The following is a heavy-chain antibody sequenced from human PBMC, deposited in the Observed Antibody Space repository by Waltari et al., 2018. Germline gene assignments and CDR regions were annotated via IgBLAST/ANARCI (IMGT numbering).Heavy chain of an antibody. Sequence: EVQLVQSGAEVKKPGESLKISCKGSGYSFTSYWIGWVRQMPGKGLEWMGIIYPGDSDTRYSPSFQGQVTISADKSISTAYLQWSSLKASDTAMYYCARLSQIEYSSSPNWFDPWGQGTLVTVSS. CDR3: ARLSQIEYSSSPNWFDP. J-gene: IGHJ5*02. CDR1: GYSFTSYW. D-gene: IGHD6-6*01. CDR2: IYPGDSDT. V-gene: IGHV5-51*01.